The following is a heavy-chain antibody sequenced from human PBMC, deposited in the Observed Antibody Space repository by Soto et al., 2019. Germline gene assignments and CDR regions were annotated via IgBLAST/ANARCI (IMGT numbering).Heavy chain of an antibody. Sequence: ASVKVSCKASGYTFNSYGISWVRQAPGQGLEWMGWIRVKNGNTNYAQNFQGRFTMTTDTSTSTAYMELRSLRSEDTAVYYCAREGVAVAGSFFDYWGQGTLVTVSS. CDR1: GYTFNSYG. D-gene: IGHD6-19*01. CDR2: IRVKNGNT. V-gene: IGHV1-18*01. CDR3: AREGVAVAGSFFDY. J-gene: IGHJ4*02.